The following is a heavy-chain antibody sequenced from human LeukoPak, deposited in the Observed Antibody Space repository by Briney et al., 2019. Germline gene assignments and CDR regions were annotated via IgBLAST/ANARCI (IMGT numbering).Heavy chain of an antibody. CDR1: GYTFTGYY. Sequence: ASVKVSCKASGYTFTGYYMHWVRQAPGQGLEWMGWINPNNGGTNYAQKFQGRVTMTRDTSISTAYMELSRLRSDDTAVYYCAGDSVLLWFGELHWFDPWGQGTLVTVSS. CDR2: INPNNGGT. D-gene: IGHD3-10*01. CDR3: AGDSVLLWFGELHWFDP. J-gene: IGHJ5*02. V-gene: IGHV1-2*02.